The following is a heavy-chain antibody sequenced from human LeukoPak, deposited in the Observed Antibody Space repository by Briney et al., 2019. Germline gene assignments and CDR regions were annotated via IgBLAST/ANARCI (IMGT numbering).Heavy chain of an antibody. CDR3: ARGDYYYDSSGYGVYFDL. V-gene: IGHV3-48*03. J-gene: IGHJ2*01. Sequence: PGGSLRLSCAASGFTFSSYEMNWVRQAPGKGLEWVSYISCSGSTIYYADSVKGRFTISRDNAKHSLYLQMNSLRGEDTAVYYCARGDYYYDSSGYGVYFDLWGRGTLVTVSS. CDR2: ISCSGSTI. D-gene: IGHD3-22*01. CDR1: GFTFSSYE.